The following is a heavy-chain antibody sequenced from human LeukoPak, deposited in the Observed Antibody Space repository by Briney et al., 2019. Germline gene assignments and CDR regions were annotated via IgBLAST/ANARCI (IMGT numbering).Heavy chain of an antibody. CDR3: AKGIVVVVAAPMDV. D-gene: IGHD2-15*01. CDR1: GFTFSSYA. V-gene: IGHV3-23*01. J-gene: IGHJ6*03. CDR2: ISGSGGST. Sequence: GGSLRLSCAASGFTFSSYAMSRVRQAPGKGLEWVSAISGSGGSTYYADSVKGRFTISRDNSKNTLYLQMNSLRAEDTAVYYCAKGIVVVVAAPMDVWGKGTTVTVSS.